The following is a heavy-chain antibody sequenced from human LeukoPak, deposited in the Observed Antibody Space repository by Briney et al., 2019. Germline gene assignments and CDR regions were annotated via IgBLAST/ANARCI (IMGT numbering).Heavy chain of an antibody. D-gene: IGHD2-15*01. CDR2: IESDGSST. V-gene: IGHV3-74*01. CDR1: GFTLSSYW. Sequence: GESLRLSCAASGFTLSSYWMHWVRQAPGKGLVWVSSIESDGSSTSYADSVKGRFTISRDNAKNTLYLQMNSLRAEDTAVYYCARGYCSGGSCYRPFDYWGQGTLVTVSS. J-gene: IGHJ4*02. CDR3: ARGYCSGGSCYRPFDY.